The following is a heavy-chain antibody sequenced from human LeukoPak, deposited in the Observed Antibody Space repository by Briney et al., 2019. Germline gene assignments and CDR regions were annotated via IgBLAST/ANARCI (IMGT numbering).Heavy chain of an antibody. CDR2: ISSSSSYI. D-gene: IGHD4-17*01. Sequence: PGGSLRLSCAASGFTFSSYSMNWVRQAPGNGLEWVSSISSSSSYIYYADSVKGRFTISRDNAKNSLYLQMNSLRAEDTAVYYCARENDYGDYVMDYWGQGTLVTVSS. J-gene: IGHJ4*02. V-gene: IGHV3-21*01. CDR1: GFTFSSYS. CDR3: ARENDYGDYVMDY.